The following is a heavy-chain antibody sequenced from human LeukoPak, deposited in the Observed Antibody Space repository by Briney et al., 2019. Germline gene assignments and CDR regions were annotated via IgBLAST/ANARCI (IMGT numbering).Heavy chain of an antibody. CDR3: ARSFRFYYYGMDV. V-gene: IGHV4-61*08. D-gene: IGHD3-16*02. CDR1: GGSISSSGYY. Sequence: PSETLSLTCTVSGGSISSSGYYWSWIRQPPGKGLEWIGYIYYSGSTNYNPSLKSRVTISVDTSKNQFSLKLSSVTAADTAVYYCARSFRFYYYGMDVWGQGTTVTVSS. CDR2: IYYSGST. J-gene: IGHJ6*02.